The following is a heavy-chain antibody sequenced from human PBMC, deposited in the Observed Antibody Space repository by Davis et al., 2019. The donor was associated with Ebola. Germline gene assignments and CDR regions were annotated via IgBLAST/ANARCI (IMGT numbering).Heavy chain of an antibody. Sequence: MPSETLSLTCAVYGGTFSDYYWSWIRQPPGKGLEWIGEVDHSGSTNYNPSLKSRVTISVDTSKNQFSLKLSSVTAADTAVYYCAIFGVVIDYWGQGTLVTVSS. CDR1: GGTFSDYY. V-gene: IGHV4-34*08. J-gene: IGHJ4*02. D-gene: IGHD3-3*02. CDR2: VDHSGST. CDR3: AIFGVVIDY.